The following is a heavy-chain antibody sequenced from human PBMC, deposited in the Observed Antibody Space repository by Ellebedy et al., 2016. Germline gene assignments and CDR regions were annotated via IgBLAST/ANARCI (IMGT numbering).Heavy chain of an antibody. CDR2: ISSSSTI. CDR3: ARGAGAGTYY. J-gene: IGHJ4*02. Sequence: GESLKISXAASGFTFSSYSMNWVRQAPGKGLEWVSYISSSSTIYYADSVKGRFTISRDNAKNSLYLQMNSLRDEDTAVYYCARGAGAGTYYWGQGTLVTVTS. V-gene: IGHV3-48*02. CDR1: GFTFSSYS. D-gene: IGHD6-19*01.